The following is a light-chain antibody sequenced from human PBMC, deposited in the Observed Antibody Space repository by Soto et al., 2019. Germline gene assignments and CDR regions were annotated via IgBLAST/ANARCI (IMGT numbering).Light chain of an antibody. CDR2: AVT. Sequence: QSVLTQPASVSGSPGQSIAISCTGTSSDVGGYDQVSWYQQHPCKARKLMIYAVTTRPSGVSNRFSGSKSGNTSSLTISGLQAEDEADYYCSSYTGSGTFFGGRTKLTVL. CDR1: SSDVGGYDQ. J-gene: IGLJ2*01. CDR3: SSYTGSGTF. V-gene: IGLV2-14*01.